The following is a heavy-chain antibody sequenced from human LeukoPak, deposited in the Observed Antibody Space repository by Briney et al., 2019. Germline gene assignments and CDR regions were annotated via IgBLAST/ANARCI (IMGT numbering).Heavy chain of an antibody. CDR2: IHSSGST. V-gene: IGHV4-59*01. Sequence: SETLSLTCTVSAGSISSYYWSWIRQPPGKGLEWIAYIHSSGSTNYNPSLKSRITISVDTSRNQFSLKLSSVTAADTAVYYCARTVAHGSADHWGQGTPVTVSS. CDR3: ARTVAHGSADH. J-gene: IGHJ4*02. CDR1: AGSISSYY. D-gene: IGHD5-24*01.